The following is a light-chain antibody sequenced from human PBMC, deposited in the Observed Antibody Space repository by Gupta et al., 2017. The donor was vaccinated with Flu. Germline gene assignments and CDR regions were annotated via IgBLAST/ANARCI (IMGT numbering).Light chain of an antibody. V-gene: IGKV1-9*01. CDR3: QQGHNYPLT. CDR1: QDITIY. CDR2: DIS. J-gene: IGKJ4*01. Sequence: PSFLSASVGDRVTITCRASQDITIYLAWYQQKPGKAPKLLIYDISTVQGGVPSRFSGSGSGTEFTLTISSRQPEDFATYYCQQGHNYPLTFGGGTKVDIK.